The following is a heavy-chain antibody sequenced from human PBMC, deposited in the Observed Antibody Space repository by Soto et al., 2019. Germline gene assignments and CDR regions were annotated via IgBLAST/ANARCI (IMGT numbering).Heavy chain of an antibody. Sequence: EVQLVESGGGLVKPGGSLRLSCAVSGDTFVDAWMNWVRQSPGKGLEWVGLIKSRVHGGTTDYAAPGQGRFTISRDDSINSLYLQMTSLKTEDTGVYNCIYLGSGAYKRGMDVWGQGTTVTVSS. CDR3: IYLGSGAYKRGMDV. J-gene: IGHJ6*02. D-gene: IGHD2-15*01. V-gene: IGHV3-15*07. CDR1: GDTFVDAW. CDR2: IKSRVHGGTT.